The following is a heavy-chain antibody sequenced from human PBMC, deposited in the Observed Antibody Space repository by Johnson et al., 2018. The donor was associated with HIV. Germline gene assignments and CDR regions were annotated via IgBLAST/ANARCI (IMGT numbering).Heavy chain of an antibody. Sequence: VQLVESGGGLMQPGGSLRLSCAASGFTVSSNYMSWVRQVPGKGLEWVSGINWNGDSTGYAASVKGRFTISRDISKNLLYLQMNSLRTEDTAVYYCARVYYYDKKDGFDIWGQGTTVTVSS. J-gene: IGHJ3*02. CDR3: ARVYYYDKKDGFDI. D-gene: IGHD3-22*01. V-gene: IGHV3-66*02. CDR1: GFTVSSNY. CDR2: INWNGDST.